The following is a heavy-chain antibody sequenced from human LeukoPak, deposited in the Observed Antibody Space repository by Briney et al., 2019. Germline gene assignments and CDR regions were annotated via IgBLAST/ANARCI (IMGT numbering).Heavy chain of an antibody. CDR2: MNPNSGNT. D-gene: IGHD3-22*01. J-gene: IGHJ3*02. Sequence: ASVKVSCKASGYTFTSYDINWVRQATGQGLEWMGWMNPNSGNTGYAQKFQGRVTITRNTSISTAYMELSSLRSEDTAVYYCARVSDSSGYYWASDAFDIWGQGTMVTVSS. CDR1: GYTFTSYD. V-gene: IGHV1-8*03. CDR3: ARVSDSSGYYWASDAFDI.